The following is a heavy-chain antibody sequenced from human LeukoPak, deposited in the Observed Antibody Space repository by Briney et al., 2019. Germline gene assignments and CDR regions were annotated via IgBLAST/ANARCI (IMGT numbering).Heavy chain of an antibody. J-gene: IGHJ4*02. V-gene: IGHV4-34*01. D-gene: IGHD1-26*01. Sequence: SETLSLTCTVSGGSLSSYYWSWIRQPPGKGLEWIGEITHSGTTNYNPSLKSRVTISVDTSKNHFSLKLNSVTAADTAIYYCARGRRVGATEYYFDYWGQGTLVTVSS. CDR2: ITHSGTT. CDR1: GGSLSSYY. CDR3: ARGRRVGATEYYFDY.